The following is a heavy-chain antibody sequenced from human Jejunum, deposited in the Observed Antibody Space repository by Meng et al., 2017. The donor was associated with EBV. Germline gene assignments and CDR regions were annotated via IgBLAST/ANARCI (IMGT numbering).Heavy chain of an antibody. CDR2: ISSGSSFI. V-gene: IGHV3-21*02. CDR1: EFNFSSYS. CDR3: VRDSSFNVH. D-gene: IGHD3-16*02. J-gene: IGHJ4*02. Sequence: EWQPVDSGGGLFKPVGSRRLSCAASEFNFSSYSMNWVRQAPGKGLEWVSYISSGSSFIYYADSVKGRFTISRDDAKNSLFLQLNSLRAEDTAVYYCVRDSSFNVHWGQGTLVTVSS.